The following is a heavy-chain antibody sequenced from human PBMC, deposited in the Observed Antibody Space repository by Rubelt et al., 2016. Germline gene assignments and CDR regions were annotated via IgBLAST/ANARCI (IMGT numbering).Heavy chain of an antibody. D-gene: IGHD6-19*01. Sequence: SLRLSCAASGFTFADYAMHWVRHAPGKGLEWVSGISGSGGSTYYADSVKGRFTLSRDNSKKTLYLQMNSLRAEETAVDYCATDRRRVAGIPQDYWGQGTLVTVSS. CDR2: ISGSGGST. J-gene: IGHJ4*02. V-gene: IGHV3-23*01. CDR3: ATDRRRVAGIPQDY. CDR1: GFTFADYA.